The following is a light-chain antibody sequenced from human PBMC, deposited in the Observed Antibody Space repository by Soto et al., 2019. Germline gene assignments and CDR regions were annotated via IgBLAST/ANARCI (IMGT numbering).Light chain of an antibody. Sequence: DIQMTQSPSTLSASVGDRVTIMCRASQSISSRLAWYQQKPGKAPKLLIYKASSLESGVPSRFSGSGSGTEFTLTISSLQPDDSATYYCQQYNSYWTFGQGTKVEIK. J-gene: IGKJ1*01. CDR1: QSISSR. V-gene: IGKV1-5*03. CDR3: QQYNSYWT. CDR2: KAS.